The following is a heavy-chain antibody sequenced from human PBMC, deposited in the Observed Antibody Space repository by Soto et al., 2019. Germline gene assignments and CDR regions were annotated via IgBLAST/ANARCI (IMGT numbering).Heavy chain of an antibody. V-gene: IGHV3-30-3*01. J-gene: IGHJ4*02. CDR3: ARERWGDFWSGYYGSDD. Sequence: QVQLVESGGGVVQPGRSLRLSCAASGFTFSSYAMHWVRQAPGKGLEWVAVISYDGSNKYYADSVKGRFTISRDNSKNPLYLHMSSLRAEDTAVYYCARERWGDFWSGYYGSDDWGQGTLVTVSS. D-gene: IGHD3-3*01. CDR1: GFTFSSYA. CDR2: ISYDGSNK.